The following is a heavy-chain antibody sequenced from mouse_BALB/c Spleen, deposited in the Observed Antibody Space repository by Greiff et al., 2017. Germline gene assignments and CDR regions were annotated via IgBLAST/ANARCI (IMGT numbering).Heavy chain of an antibody. D-gene: IGHD1-1*01. CDR1: GFTFSSFG. V-gene: IGHV5-17*02. CDR3: ARALYYYGSPPYYAMDY. J-gene: IGHJ4*01. Sequence: EVMLVGSGGGLVQPGGSRKLSCAASGFTFSSFGMHWVRQAPEKGLEWVAYISSGSSTIYYADTVKGRFTISRDNPKNTLFLQMTGLRSEDTAMYYCARALYYYGSPPYYAMDYWGQGTSVTVSS. CDR2: ISSGSSTI.